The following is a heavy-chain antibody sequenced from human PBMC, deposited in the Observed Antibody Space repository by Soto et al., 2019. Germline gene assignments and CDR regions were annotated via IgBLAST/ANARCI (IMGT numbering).Heavy chain of an antibody. CDR2: IDPSNSYV. D-gene: IGHD3-10*01. CDR1: EYSFSIFW. CDR3: ARHQAGSGNANFDF. V-gene: IGHV5-10-1*04. Sequence: GESLKISCQAFEYSFSIFWISWVRQLPGKGLEWMGRIDPSNSYVAYSPSFQGQVTLSVDRSARTAFLHWSSLKASDSATYYCARHQAGSGNANFDFWGQGSQVTVSS. J-gene: IGHJ4*02.